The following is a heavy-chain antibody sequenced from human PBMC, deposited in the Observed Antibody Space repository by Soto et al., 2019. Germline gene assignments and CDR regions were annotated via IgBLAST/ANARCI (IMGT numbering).Heavy chain of an antibody. V-gene: IGHV3-23*01. J-gene: IGHJ4*02. Sequence: PWGVLSLSGAASGLTFSTSGMLWVRQPPGEGLEWVSAIGPNPANTKYTDSVKGRFTISRDNSKNTVFLQMSSLRAEDTALYYCATARHCSSDVYSSADWGQGTLVTVSS. CDR2: IGPNPANT. CDR1: GLTFSTSG. D-gene: IGHD2-2*01. CDR3: ATARHCSSDVYSSAD.